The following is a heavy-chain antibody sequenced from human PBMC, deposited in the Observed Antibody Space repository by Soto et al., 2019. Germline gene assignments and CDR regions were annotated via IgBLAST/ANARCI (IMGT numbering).Heavy chain of an antibody. V-gene: IGHV4-59*01. CDR1: VGSSSSYY. CDR2: IYYSGST. Sequence: SETLSLTGTVSVGSSSSYYWSWIRQPPGKGLEWIGYIYYSGSTNYNPSLKSRVTISVDTSKNQFSLKLSSVTAADTAVYYCARGEQWLTPFDYWGQGTLVTVSS. CDR3: ARGEQWLTPFDY. J-gene: IGHJ4*02. D-gene: IGHD6-19*01.